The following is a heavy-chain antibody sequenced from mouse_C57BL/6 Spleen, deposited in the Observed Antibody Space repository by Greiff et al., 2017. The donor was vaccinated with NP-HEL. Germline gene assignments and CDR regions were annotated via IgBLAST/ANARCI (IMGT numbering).Heavy chain of an antibody. Sequence: VQLQQPGAELVKPGASVKLSCKASGYTFTSYWMQWVKQRPGQGLEWIGEIDPSDSYTNYNQKFKGKATLTVDTSSSTAYMQLSSLTSEDSAVYYCARGDSNLAWFAYWGQGTLVTVSA. CDR3: ARGDSNLAWFAY. J-gene: IGHJ3*01. CDR1: GYTFTSYW. D-gene: IGHD2-5*01. CDR2: IDPSDSYT. V-gene: IGHV1-50*01.